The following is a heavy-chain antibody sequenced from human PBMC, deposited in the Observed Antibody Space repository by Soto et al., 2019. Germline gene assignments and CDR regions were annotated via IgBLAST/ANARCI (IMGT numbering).Heavy chain of an antibody. Sequence: EVQLVESAGGLVKPGGSLRLSCVASGFSFNEAWMNWVRQAPGEGLEWVGRIKTSAGGGATDYAAPVQGRFTISRDDSTNALYLHMNSLRTEDTAIYYCTTGSVEGIWGRGTTVTVSS. J-gene: IGHJ6*02. V-gene: IGHV3-15*07. CDR1: GFSFNEAW. D-gene: IGHD2-15*01. CDR3: TTGSVEGI. CDR2: IKTSAGGGAT.